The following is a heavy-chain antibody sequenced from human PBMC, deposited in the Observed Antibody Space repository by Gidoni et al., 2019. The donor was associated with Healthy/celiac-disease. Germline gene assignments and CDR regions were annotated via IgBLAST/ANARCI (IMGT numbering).Heavy chain of an antibody. CDR2: IYYSGST. J-gene: IGHJ4*02. Sequence: QLQLQESGPGLVKPSETLSLSCTVSGGSISSSCYYWGWIRQAPGKGLEWIGSIYYSGSTYYNPSLKNRVTIFVDTSKNQFSLKLSSVTAADTAVYYCARHSSTSFDYWGQGTLVTVSS. CDR1: GGSISSSCYY. V-gene: IGHV4-39*01. CDR3: ARHSSTSFDY. D-gene: IGHD1-26*01.